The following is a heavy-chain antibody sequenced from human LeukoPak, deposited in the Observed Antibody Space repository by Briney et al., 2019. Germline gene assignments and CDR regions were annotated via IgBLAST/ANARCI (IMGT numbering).Heavy chain of an antibody. V-gene: IGHV1-69*13. CDR1: GGTFSRYA. CDR3: ARGGVTTLDWFDP. D-gene: IGHD1-14*01. CDR2: TIPMFATS. J-gene: IGHJ5*02. Sequence: SVKVSFKASGGTFSRYAFSWVRQAPGQGLGWMGGTIPMFATSTYAQKFQGRVTITSDESTSTAYMELSSLTSEDTAVYYCARGGVTTLDWFDPWGQGTLVTVSS.